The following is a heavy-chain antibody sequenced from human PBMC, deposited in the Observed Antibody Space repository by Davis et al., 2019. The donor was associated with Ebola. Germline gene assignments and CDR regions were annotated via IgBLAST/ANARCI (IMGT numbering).Heavy chain of an antibody. J-gene: IGHJ6*02. CDR2: VSAYNGKT. CDR3: ARDQLLWVGELLSQWESNHHYGMDV. Sequence: AASVKVSCKASGGTFSSYTISWVRQAPGQGPEWMGWVSAYNGKTNYAQKVQGRVTMTTDISTTTAYMELRSLRSDDTAVYYCARDQLLWVGELLSQWESNHHYGMDVWGQGTTVIVSS. CDR1: GGTFSSYT. D-gene: IGHD3-10*01. V-gene: IGHV1-18*01.